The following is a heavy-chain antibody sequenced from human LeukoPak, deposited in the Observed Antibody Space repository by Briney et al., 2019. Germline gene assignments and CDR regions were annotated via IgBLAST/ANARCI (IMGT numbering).Heavy chain of an antibody. J-gene: IGHJ4*02. Sequence: GGSLRLSCAAPGFIFDDYGMSWVRQAPGKGLEWVSGVTWNGGRTGYADSVKGRFTISRDSAKKSLYLQMNSLRAEDTALYYCARDPTEGFEELLSPPDYWGQGTLVTVSP. CDR1: GFIFDDYG. CDR2: VTWNGGRT. D-gene: IGHD3-10*01. CDR3: ARDPTEGFEELLSPPDY. V-gene: IGHV3-20*04.